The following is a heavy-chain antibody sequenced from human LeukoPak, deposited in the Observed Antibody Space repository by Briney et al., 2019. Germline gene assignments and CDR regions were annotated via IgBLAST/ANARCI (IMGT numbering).Heavy chain of an antibody. CDR1: GGSISSSSYY. Sequence: PSETLSLTCTVSGGSISSSSYYWGWIRQPSGKGLEWIGSIYYSGSTYYNPSLKSRVTISVDTSKNQFSLKLSSVTAADTAVYYCAFTRQGAFDIWGQGTMVTVSS. CDR2: IYYSGST. V-gene: IGHV4-39*01. J-gene: IGHJ3*02. CDR3: AFTRQGAFDI. D-gene: IGHD2-15*01.